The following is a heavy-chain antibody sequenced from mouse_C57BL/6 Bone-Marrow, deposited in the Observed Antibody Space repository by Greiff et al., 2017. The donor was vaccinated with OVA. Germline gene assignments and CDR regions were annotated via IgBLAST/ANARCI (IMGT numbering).Heavy chain of an antibody. D-gene: IGHD2-1*01. V-gene: IGHV14-4*01. CDR3: TSIYYGNYWYFDV. J-gene: IGHJ1*03. CDR1: GFNIKDDY. Sequence: EVQVVESGAELVRPGASVKLSCTASGFNIKDDYMHWVKQRPEQGLEWIGWIDPENGDTEYASKFQGKATITADTSSNTAYLQLSSLTSEDTAVYYCTSIYYGNYWYFDVWGTGTTVTVSS. CDR2: IDPENGDT.